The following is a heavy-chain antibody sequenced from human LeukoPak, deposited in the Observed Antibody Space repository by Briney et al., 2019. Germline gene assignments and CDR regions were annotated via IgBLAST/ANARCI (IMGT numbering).Heavy chain of an antibody. CDR2: IRSKPYGGTA. CDR3: TVQVIPSDKWFDP. CDR1: GLLFGDYA. Sequence: GGSLRLSCTASGLLFGDYAMTWVRQAPGKGLEWVGFIRSKPYGGTAEYAASVKGRFTISRDDSKTIAYLDMNGLKTEDTAVYHCTVQVIPSDKWFDPWGQGTLVTVSS. J-gene: IGHJ5*02. D-gene: IGHD2-21*01. V-gene: IGHV3-49*04.